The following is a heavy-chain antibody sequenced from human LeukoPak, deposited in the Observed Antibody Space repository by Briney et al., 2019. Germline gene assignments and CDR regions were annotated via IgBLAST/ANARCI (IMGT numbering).Heavy chain of an antibody. CDR1: GFTFSSYA. CDR2: ISGSGTST. D-gene: IGHD3-22*01. CDR3: ARDLGQYYDTSDNWFDP. J-gene: IGHJ5*02. Sequence: GGTLRLSCAASGFTFSSYAMSWVRQAPGKGLEWVSVISGSGTSTDYADSVKGRFTISRDNAKNTLNLQMNSLRAEDTAVYYCARDLGQYYDTSDNWFDPWGQGTLVTVSS. V-gene: IGHV3-23*01.